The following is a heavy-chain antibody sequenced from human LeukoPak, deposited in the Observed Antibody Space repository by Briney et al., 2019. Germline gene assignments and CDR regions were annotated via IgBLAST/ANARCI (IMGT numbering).Heavy chain of an antibody. CDR1: GFTVSGNY. J-gene: IGHJ4*02. V-gene: IGHV3-66*01. CDR3: AKIPYSGSDWGFDS. D-gene: IGHD1-26*01. CDR2: IYSGDST. Sequence: GGSLRLSCAASGFTVSGNYMSWVRQAPGKGLEWVSIIYSGDSTYYADSVKGGFTISRDNSKNTLYLQMNSLRAEDTAVYYCAKIPYSGSDWGFDSWGQGTPVSSSS.